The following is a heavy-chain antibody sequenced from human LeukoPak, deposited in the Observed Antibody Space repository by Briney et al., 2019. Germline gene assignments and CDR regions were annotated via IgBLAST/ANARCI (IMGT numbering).Heavy chain of an antibody. Sequence: GGSLRLSCAASGFTFGSYVVHWVRQAPGKGLEWVAVISNDGSNKYYADSVKGRFTISRDNSKNTLYLQMNSLRAEDTAVYYCARDPGIVVVTAIRGNAFDIWGQGTMVTVSS. CDR2: ISNDGSNK. V-gene: IGHV3-30*01. J-gene: IGHJ3*02. D-gene: IGHD2-21*02. CDR1: GFTFGSYV. CDR3: ARDPGIVVVTAIRGNAFDI.